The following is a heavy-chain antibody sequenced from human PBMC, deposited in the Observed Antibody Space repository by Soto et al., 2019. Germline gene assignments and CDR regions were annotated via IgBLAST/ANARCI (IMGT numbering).Heavy chain of an antibody. CDR1: GGSIRSSSYH. V-gene: IGHV4-39*01. Sequence: SETLSLTYNFSGGSIRSSSYHWCCIRQPPRKWLEWIGSIYYSGSTYYNPSLKSRVTISVDTSKNQFSLKLSSVTAADTAVYYCARHPGSSGYYDPPTDAFDIWGQGTMVS. J-gene: IGHJ3*02. CDR2: IYYSGST. CDR3: ARHPGSSGYYDPPTDAFDI. D-gene: IGHD3-22*01.